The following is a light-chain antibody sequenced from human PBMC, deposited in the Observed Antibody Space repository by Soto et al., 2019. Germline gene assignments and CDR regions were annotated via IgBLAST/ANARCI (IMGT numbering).Light chain of an antibody. V-gene: IGLV2-14*01. J-gene: IGLJ2*01. CDR1: SSDVGAYNY. Sequence: QSVLTQPASVSGSPGQSITISCTGTSSDVGAYNYVSWYQQHPGKAPKLMIYEVSNRPSGVSNRFSGSKSGNTASLTISGLQAEDEADYYCSSYRSRSTLVFGGGTEVTVL. CDR2: EVS. CDR3: SSYRSRSTLV.